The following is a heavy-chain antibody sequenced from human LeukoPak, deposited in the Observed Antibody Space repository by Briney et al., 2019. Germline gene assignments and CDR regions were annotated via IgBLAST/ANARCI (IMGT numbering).Heavy chain of an antibody. CDR2: ITASGTAM. CDR1: GFTFSSYS. D-gene: IGHD1-26*01. V-gene: IGHV3-48*02. CDR3: ASRGSYSFDY. Sequence: GGSLRLSCAASGFTFSSYSMNWVRQAPGKGLEWVSHITASGTAMFYADSVKGRFTISRDNAKNSLYLQMNSLRDEDTAVYYCASRGSYSFDYGGKGPLVTVSS. J-gene: IGHJ4*02.